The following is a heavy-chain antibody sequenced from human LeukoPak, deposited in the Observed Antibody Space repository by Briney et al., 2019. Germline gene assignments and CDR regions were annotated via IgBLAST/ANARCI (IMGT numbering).Heavy chain of an antibody. CDR3: ARDLGGDY. J-gene: IGHJ4*02. Sequence: GGSLRLSCAASGFTFSSYSMDWVRQAPGKGLEWVSSISSSGSYIYYADSVKGRFTISRDNAKNSLYLQMNSLRAEDTAVYYCARDLGGDYWGQGTLVTVSS. CDR2: ISSSGSYI. V-gene: IGHV3-21*01. D-gene: IGHD3-16*01. CDR1: GFTFSSYS.